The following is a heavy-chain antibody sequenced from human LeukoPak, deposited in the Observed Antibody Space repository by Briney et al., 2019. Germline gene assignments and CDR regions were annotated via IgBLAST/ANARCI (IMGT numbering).Heavy chain of an antibody. J-gene: IGHJ4*02. Sequence: PGGSLRLSCAASGFTFSSYSMNWVRQPPGEGREWGSYISSSSSTIYYADSVKGRFTISRDNAKNSLYLQMNSLRAEDTAVYYCARDPYSSGWYGGFDYWGQGTLVTVSS. CDR1: GFTFSSYS. V-gene: IGHV3-48*01. CDR3: ARDPYSSGWYGGFDY. CDR2: ISSSSSTI. D-gene: IGHD6-19*01.